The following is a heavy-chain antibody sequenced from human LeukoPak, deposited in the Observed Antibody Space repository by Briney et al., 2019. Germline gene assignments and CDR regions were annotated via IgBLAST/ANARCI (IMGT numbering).Heavy chain of an antibody. D-gene: IGHD5-12*01. V-gene: IGHV3-9*01. CDR1: GFTFDDYA. J-gene: IGHJ4*02. CDR2: INWNSNSI. CDR3: ARDETPTNGYDSYDF. Sequence: PGGSLRLSCAASGFTFDDYAMHWVRQAPGKGLEWVSGINWNSNSIGYADSVKGRFTISRDNAKNSLYLQMNSLRAEDTAVYYCARDETPTNGYDSYDFWGQGTLVTVST.